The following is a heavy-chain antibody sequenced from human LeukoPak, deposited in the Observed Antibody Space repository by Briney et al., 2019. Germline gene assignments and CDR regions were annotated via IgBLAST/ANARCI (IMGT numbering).Heavy chain of an antibody. Sequence: SETLSLTCTVSGGSISSSSYYWSWIRQPPGKGLEWIGEINHSGSTNYNPSLKGRVTISVDTSKNQFSLKLSSVTAADTAVYYCASRFRGSYFPFDYWGQGTLVTVSS. V-gene: IGHV4-39*07. D-gene: IGHD1-26*01. CDR2: INHSGST. CDR3: ASRFRGSYFPFDY. J-gene: IGHJ4*02. CDR1: GGSISSSSYY.